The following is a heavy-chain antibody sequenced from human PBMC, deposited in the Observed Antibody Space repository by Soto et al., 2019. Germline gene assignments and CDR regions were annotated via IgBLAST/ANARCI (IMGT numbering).Heavy chain of an antibody. V-gene: IGHV4-34*01. D-gene: IGHD3-10*01. Sequence: PSETLSLTCAVYGGSSSGYYWSWIRQPPGKGLEWIGEINHSGSTNYNPSLKSRVTISVDTSKNQFSLKLSSVTAADTAVYYCARVLVGYYGSGSYYPSRYMDVWGKGTTVTVSS. CDR3: ARVLVGYYGSGSYYPSRYMDV. J-gene: IGHJ6*03. CDR1: GGSSSGYY. CDR2: INHSGST.